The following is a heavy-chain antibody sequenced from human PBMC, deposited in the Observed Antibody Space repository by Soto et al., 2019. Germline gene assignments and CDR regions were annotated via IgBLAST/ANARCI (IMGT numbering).Heavy chain of an antibody. CDR3: ARSRVTYYYATSAFDI. V-gene: IGHV1-69*01. CDR2: IIPIFGTA. D-gene: IGHD3-10*01. Sequence: QVQLVQSGAEVKKPGSSVKVACKASGGTFSSYAISWVRQAPGQGLEWMGGIIPIFGTANYAQKFQGRVTITADEFTSTAYMELSRMRCADTAVYYCARSRVTYYYATSAFDIWGQGTMVTVSS. CDR1: GGTFSSYA. J-gene: IGHJ3*02.